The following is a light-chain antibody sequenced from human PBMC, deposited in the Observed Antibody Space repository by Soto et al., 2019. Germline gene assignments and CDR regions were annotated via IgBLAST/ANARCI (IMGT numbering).Light chain of an antibody. CDR2: DAS. Sequence: EILLTQSPATLSLSPGKRATLSFRASQRVNSSLAWYQQNPGQGPRLLIYDASNRATGIPARFSGSGSGTDFTLTISSLEPEDFAVYYCQQRSNWPALTFGGGTKVEIK. CDR3: QQRSNWPALT. CDR1: QRVNSS. J-gene: IGKJ4*01. V-gene: IGKV3-11*01.